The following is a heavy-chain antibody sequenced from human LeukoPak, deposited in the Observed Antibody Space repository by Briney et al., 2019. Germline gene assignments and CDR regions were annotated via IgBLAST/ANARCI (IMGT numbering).Heavy chain of an antibody. D-gene: IGHD5-12*01. J-gene: IGHJ5*02. V-gene: IGHV3-9*01. CDR3: AKDSGYDPHTYNWFDP. CDR2: ISWNSGSI. CDR1: GFTFDDYA. Sequence: GRSLRLSCAASGFTFDDYAMHWVRQAPGKGLEWVSGISWNSGSIGYADSVRGRFTISRDNAKNSLYLQMNSLRAEDTALYYCAKDSGYDPHTYNWFDPWGQGTPVTVSP.